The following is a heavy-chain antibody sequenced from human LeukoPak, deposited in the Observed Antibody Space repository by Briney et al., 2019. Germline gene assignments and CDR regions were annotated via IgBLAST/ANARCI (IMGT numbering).Heavy chain of an antibody. CDR2: IWYDGSNK. J-gene: IGHJ4*02. V-gene: IGHV3-33*01. CDR3: ARGGSESGYGATLYYFDY. Sequence: PGGSLRLSCAASGFTFSSYGMHWVRQAPGKGLEWVAVIWYDGSNKYYADSVKGRFTISRDNSKNTLYLQMNSLRAEDTAVYYCARGGSESGYGATLYYFDYWGQGTLVTVSS. CDR1: GFTFSSYG. D-gene: IGHD5-12*01.